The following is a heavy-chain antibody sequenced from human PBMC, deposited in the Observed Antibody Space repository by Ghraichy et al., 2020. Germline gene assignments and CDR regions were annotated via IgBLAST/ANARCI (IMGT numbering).Heavy chain of an antibody. CDR1: GGSISSSNW. D-gene: IGHD3-3*01. Sequence: SETLSLTCAVSGGSISSSNWWSWVRQPPGKGLEWIGEIYHSGSTNYNPSLKSRVTISVDKSKNQFSLKLSSVTAADTAVYYCAREKEPMYYDFWSGYYSYYYYYMDVWGKGTTVTVSS. CDR2: IYHSGST. CDR3: AREKEPMYYDFWSGYYSYYYYYMDV. J-gene: IGHJ6*03. V-gene: IGHV4-4*02.